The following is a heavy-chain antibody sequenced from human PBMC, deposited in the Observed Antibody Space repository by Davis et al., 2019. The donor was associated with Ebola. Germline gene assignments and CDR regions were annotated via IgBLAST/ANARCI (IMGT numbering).Heavy chain of an antibody. D-gene: IGHD3-3*01. CDR3: ARASYYDFVRRDY. CDR2: INRDGNT. Sequence: PSETLSLTCAVYGGSFRDYYWTWIRQPPGKGLEWIGEINRDGNTNYNPSLKSRVTISVDTSKNQFSLKVISVTAADTAVYYCARASYYDFVRRDYWGQGTLVTVSS. V-gene: IGHV4-34*01. J-gene: IGHJ4*02. CDR1: GGSFRDYY.